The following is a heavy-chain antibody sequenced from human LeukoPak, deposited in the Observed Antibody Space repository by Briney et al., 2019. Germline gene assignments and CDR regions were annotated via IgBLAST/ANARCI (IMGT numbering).Heavy chain of an antibody. D-gene: IGHD5-18*01. CDR2: INHSGST. J-gene: IGHJ4*02. Sequence: SETLSLTCAVYGGSFSAYYWSWIRQSPGKGLEWIGEINHSGSTKYNPSLNSRVSISVDTSKNQFSLKLSSVTAADTAVYYCARLDTAMGEFDYWGQGTLVTVSS. V-gene: IGHV4-34*01. CDR1: GGSFSAYY. CDR3: ARLDTAMGEFDY.